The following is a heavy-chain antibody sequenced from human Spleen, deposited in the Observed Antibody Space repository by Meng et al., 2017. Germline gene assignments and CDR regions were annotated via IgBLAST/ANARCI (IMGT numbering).Heavy chain of an antibody. J-gene: IGHJ3*02. CDR1: GFTFSSYA. Sequence: GESLKISCAASGFTFSSYAMHWVRQAPGKGLEWVAVISDDGSNKYYADSVKGRFTISRDNSKNTLYLQMNSLRAKDTAVYYCAKFHHDGSDWYPYMAFNIWGQGTMVTVSS. CDR2: ISDDGSNK. D-gene: IGHD6-19*01. V-gene: IGHV3-30*04. CDR3: AKFHHDGSDWYPYMAFNI.